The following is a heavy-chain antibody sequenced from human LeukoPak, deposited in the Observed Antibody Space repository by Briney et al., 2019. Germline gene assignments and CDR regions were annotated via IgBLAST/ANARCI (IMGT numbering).Heavy chain of an antibody. J-gene: IGHJ6*02. V-gene: IGHV3-7*03. CDR2: IKQDGSEK. CDR1: GFTFSSYW. CDR3: ARAMDV. Sequence: GGSLRLSCAASGFTFSSYWMTWVRQAPGKGLEWVANIKQDGSEKYHVDSVKGRLTISRDNAKSSVHLQMNSLRAEDTAVYYCARAMDVWGQGTTVTVSS.